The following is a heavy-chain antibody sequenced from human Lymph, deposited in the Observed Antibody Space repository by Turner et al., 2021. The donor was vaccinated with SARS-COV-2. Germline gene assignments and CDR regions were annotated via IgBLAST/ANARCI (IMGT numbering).Heavy chain of an antibody. CDR3: ARSRDLQSMVRGVEPFDY. D-gene: IGHD3-10*01. CDR1: GYTFTGYY. CDR2: INPNSGGT. J-gene: IGHJ4*02. V-gene: IGHV1-2*02. Sequence: QVQLVQSGDEVKKPGASVKVSCKASGYTFTGYYMHWVRQAPGQGLEWMGWINPNSGGTIYARKFQGRVTMTRDPSISTAYMGLSRLRSDDTAVYYCARSRDLQSMVRGVEPFDYWGQGTLVTVSS.